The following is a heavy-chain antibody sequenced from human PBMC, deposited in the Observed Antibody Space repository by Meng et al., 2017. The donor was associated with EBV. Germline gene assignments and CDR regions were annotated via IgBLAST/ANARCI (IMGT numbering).Heavy chain of an antibody. D-gene: IGHD6-19*01. CDR2: INPNSGGT. Sequence: GPLVQVGAEGKKPGASVKVSCKASGYTFTGYYMHWVRQAPGQGLEWMGRINPNSGGTNYAQKFQGRVTMTRDTSISTAYMELSRLRSDDTAVYYCARVGIAVAGTGDYWGQGTLVTVSS. V-gene: IGHV1-2*06. CDR3: ARVGIAVAGTGDY. J-gene: IGHJ4*02. CDR1: GYTFTGYY.